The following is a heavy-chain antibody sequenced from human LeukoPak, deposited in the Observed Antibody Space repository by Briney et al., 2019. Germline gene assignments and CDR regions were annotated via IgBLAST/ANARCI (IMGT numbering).Heavy chain of an antibody. D-gene: IGHD2/OR15-2a*01. CDR1: GASFSGYY. CDR3: ARCLSRCNNGFDN. Sequence: SEPLSLTCSVSGASFSGYYWSWIRQSPGKGLEWFGHIYYSGSTTYNPSLQSRVTISVDTSKSQFSLKRSSVNAADTAVYYCARCLSRCNNGFDNWGQGTMVTVSS. V-gene: IGHV4-59*01. CDR2: IYYSGST. J-gene: IGHJ3*02.